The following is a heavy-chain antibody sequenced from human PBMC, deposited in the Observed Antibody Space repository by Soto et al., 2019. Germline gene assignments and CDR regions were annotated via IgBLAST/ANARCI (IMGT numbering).Heavy chain of an antibody. Sequence: ASVKVSCKTAGYTFTSYGISLVRQAPGQGLEWMGWISAYNGNTNYAQKLQGRVTMTTDTSTSTAYMELRSLRSDDTAVYYCARVAITLVRGVSFYYYYGMDVWGQGTTVTVSS. CDR3: ARVAITLVRGVSFYYYYGMDV. CDR1: GYTFTSYG. V-gene: IGHV1-18*01. D-gene: IGHD3-10*01. J-gene: IGHJ6*02. CDR2: ISAYNGNT.